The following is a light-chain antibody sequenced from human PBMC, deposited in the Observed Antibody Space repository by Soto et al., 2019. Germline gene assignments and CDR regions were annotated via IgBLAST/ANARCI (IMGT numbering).Light chain of an antibody. Sequence: DIQLTQSPSSLSASVGDRVTIICRASQSISAYLNWYQQKPGKAPKLLIYAASSLQSGVPSRFSGGGSGTDFTLTINSLQPEDFAIYYCQETYSVPLFTFGPGTRVDL. J-gene: IGKJ3*01. V-gene: IGKV1-39*01. CDR1: QSISAY. CDR2: AAS. CDR3: QETYSVPLFT.